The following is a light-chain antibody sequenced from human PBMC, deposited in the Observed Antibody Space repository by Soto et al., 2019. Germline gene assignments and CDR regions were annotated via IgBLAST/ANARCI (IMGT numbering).Light chain of an antibody. CDR3: CSYADSSTYV. V-gene: IGLV2-23*01. CDR1: SSDVGSYNL. Sequence: QSALTQPASVSGSRGQSITISCTGTSSDVGSYNLVSWYQQHPGKAPKVMIYEDIKRPSGVSNRFSGSKSDNTASLTISGLQAEDEADYYCCSYADSSTYVFGTGTNLTVL. J-gene: IGLJ1*01. CDR2: EDI.